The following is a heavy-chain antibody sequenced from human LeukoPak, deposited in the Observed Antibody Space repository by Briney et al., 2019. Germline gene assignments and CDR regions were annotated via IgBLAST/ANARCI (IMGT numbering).Heavy chain of an antibody. CDR3: ARGVLALRRALDI. D-gene: IGHD3-3*01. V-gene: IGHV4-59*01. CDR2: FYTIGGT. J-gene: IGHJ3*02. CDR1: GGSISSYY. Sequence: SETLSLTCTVSGGSISSYYWNWIRQTPGKGLEWIGYFYTIGGTYYNPSLKSRVTISADTSKNQFSLNLSSVTAADTAVYYCARGVLALRRALDIWGQGTMITVSS.